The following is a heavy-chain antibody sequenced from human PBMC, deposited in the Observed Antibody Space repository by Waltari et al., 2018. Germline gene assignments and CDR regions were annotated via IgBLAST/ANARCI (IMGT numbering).Heavy chain of an antibody. CDR1: GGSISSSSYY. CDR2: IYYSGSN. Sequence: QLQLQESGPGLVKPSETLSLTCTVSGGSISSSSYYWGWIRQPPGKGLEWIGSIYYSGSNYYNPSLKSRVTISVDTSKNQFSLKLSSVTAADTAVYYCARASMIVPFDPWGQGTLVTVSS. CDR3: ARASMIVPFDP. J-gene: IGHJ5*02. D-gene: IGHD3-22*01. V-gene: IGHV4-39*07.